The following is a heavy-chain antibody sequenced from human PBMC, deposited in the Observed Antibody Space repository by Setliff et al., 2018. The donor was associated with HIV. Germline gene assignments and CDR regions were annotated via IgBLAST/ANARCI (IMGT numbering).Heavy chain of an antibody. V-gene: IGHV4-61*02. Sequence: SETLSLTCTVSGGSISSGSYYWSWIRQPAGKGLEWIGRIYTSGSTNYNPSLKSRVTISVDTSKNQFSLKLSSVTAADTAVYYCARDRYCSSTSCYDNWFDPWGQGTLVTVSS. CDR1: GGSISSGSYY. D-gene: IGHD2-2*01. CDR2: IYTSGST. J-gene: IGHJ5*02. CDR3: ARDRYCSSTSCYDNWFDP.